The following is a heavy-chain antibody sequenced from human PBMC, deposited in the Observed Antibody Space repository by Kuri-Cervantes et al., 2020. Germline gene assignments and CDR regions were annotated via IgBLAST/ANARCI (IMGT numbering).Heavy chain of an antibody. J-gene: IGHJ5*02. D-gene: IGHD6-13*01. CDR2: IYHSGST. V-gene: IGHV4-59*12. CDR3: ARGSSWYRDWFDP. CDR1: GGSISSYY. Sequence: SETLSLTCTVSGGSISSYYWSWIRQPPGKGLEWIGEIYHSGSTNYNPSLKSRVTISVDTSKNQFSLKLSSVTAADTAVYYCARGSSWYRDWFDPWGQGTLVTVSS.